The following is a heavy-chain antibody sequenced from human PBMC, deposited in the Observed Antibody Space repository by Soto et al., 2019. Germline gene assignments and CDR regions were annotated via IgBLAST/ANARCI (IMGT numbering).Heavy chain of an antibody. V-gene: IGHV3-64D*08. CDR1: GFTFSSYA. D-gene: IGHD5-18*01. J-gene: IGHJ4*02. Sequence: GGSLRLSCSASGFTFSSYAMHWVRQAPGKGLEYVSAISSNGGSTYYADSVKGRFTISRDNSKNTLYLQMSSLRAEDTAVYYCVKVRTWIQLWYYFDYWGQGTLVTVSS. CDR2: ISSNGGST. CDR3: VKVRTWIQLWYYFDY.